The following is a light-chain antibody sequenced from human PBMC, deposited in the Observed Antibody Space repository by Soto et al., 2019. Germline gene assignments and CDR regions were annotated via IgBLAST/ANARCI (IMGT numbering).Light chain of an antibody. J-gene: IGKJ2*01. V-gene: IGKV4-1*01. Sequence: DIVMTPSPDSLAVSLGERATANCKSSRSILYNSNNKNYLALYQQKPGQPPKLLISWASTRASGVPDRFSGGGSGTDFTLTIGSLRAEDVAVYYCHQDYNIPYTFGKGTKLEIK. CDR3: HQDYNIPYT. CDR1: RSILYNSNNKNY. CDR2: WAS.